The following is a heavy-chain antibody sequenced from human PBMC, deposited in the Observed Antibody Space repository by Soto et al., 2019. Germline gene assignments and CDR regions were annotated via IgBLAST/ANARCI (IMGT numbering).Heavy chain of an antibody. V-gene: IGHV1-46*01. D-gene: IGHD5-12*01. Sequence: ASVKVSCKASGYTFTSYYMHWVRQAPGQGLEWMGMINPSFGTAKYSQKFQGRVTITRDTSASTAYMELSSLRSEDTAVYYCAREGYSGYDFGYWGQGTLVTVSS. CDR2: INPSFGTA. CDR3: AREGYSGYDFGY. J-gene: IGHJ4*02. CDR1: GYTFTSYY.